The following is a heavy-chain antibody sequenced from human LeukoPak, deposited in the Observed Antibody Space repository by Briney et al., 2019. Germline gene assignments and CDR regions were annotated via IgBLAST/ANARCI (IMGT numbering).Heavy chain of an antibody. J-gene: IGHJ4*02. CDR1: GGSISSSSYY. CDR3: ARDIYYYDSSGYYDGNFDY. Sequence: SETLSLTCTVSGGSISSSSYYWGWIRQPPGKGLEWIGSIYYSGSTYYNPSLKSRVTISVDTSKNQFSLKLSSVTAADTAVYYCARDIYYYDSSGYYDGNFDYWGQGTLVTVSS. CDR2: IYYSGST. V-gene: IGHV4-39*07. D-gene: IGHD3-22*01.